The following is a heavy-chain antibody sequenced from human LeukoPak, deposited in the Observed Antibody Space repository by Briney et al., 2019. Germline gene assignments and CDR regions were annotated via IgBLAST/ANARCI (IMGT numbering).Heavy chain of an antibody. J-gene: IGHJ6*02. CDR1: GGTFSSYA. CDR3: ARESNVVVVTAISYCYYGMDV. CDR2: IIPILGIA. D-gene: IGHD2-21*02. Sequence: ASVKVSCKASGGTFSSYAISWVRQAPGQGLEWMGRIIPILGIANYAQKFQGRVTITADKSTSTAYMELSSLRSEDTAVYYCARESNVVVVTAISYCYYGMDVWGQGTTVTVSS. V-gene: IGHV1-69*04.